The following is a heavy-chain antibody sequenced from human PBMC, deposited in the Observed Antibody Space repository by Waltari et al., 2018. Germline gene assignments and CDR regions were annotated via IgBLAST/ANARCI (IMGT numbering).Heavy chain of an antibody. J-gene: IGHJ6*02. V-gene: IGHV3-48*03. CDR2: ISSSGSTI. D-gene: IGHD3-22*01. CDR1: GFTFSSYE. Sequence: EVQLVESGGGLVQPGGSLRLSCAASGFTFSSYEMNWVRQAPGKGLEWVSYISSSGSTIYYADSVKGRFTISRDNAKNSLYLQMNSLRAEDTAVYYCARADSSGYYYYYYGMDVWGQGTTVIVSS. CDR3: ARADSSGYYYYYYGMDV.